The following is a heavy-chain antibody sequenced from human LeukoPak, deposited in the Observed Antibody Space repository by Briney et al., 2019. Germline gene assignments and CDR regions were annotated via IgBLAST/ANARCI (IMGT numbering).Heavy chain of an antibody. CDR3: ARAGGGQQQLVDPPYFDY. Sequence: PSETLSLTCAVSGGSISSGGYSWSWIRQPPGKGLEWIGYIYHSGSTYYNPSLKSRVTISVDRSKNQFSLKLSSVTAADTAVYYCARAGGGQQQLVDPPYFDYWGQGTLVTVSS. CDR2: IYHSGST. J-gene: IGHJ4*02. V-gene: IGHV4-30-2*01. CDR1: GGSISSGGYS. D-gene: IGHD6-13*01.